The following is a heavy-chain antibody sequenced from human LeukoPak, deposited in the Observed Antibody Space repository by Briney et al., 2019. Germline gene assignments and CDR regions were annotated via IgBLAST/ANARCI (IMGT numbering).Heavy chain of an antibody. D-gene: IGHD1-1*01. CDR2: MRSKANHYAP. Sequence: GGSLSLSCAVSGFTFSGSAMHWVRQASGKGLEWVGRMRSKANHYAPAYAASVKGRFTISRDDSKNPAYLQMNSLKTEDTAVYYCTRRELERLDAFDIWGQGTMVTVSS. CDR1: GFTFSGSA. J-gene: IGHJ3*02. V-gene: IGHV3-73*01. CDR3: TRRELERLDAFDI.